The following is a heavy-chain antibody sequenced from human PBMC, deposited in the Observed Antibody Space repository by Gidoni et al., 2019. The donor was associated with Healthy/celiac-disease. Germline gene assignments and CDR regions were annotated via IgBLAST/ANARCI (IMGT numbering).Heavy chain of an antibody. CDR2: INHSGST. V-gene: IGHV4-34*01. D-gene: IGHD4-4*01. CDR3: ARGKVTPNY. CDR1: GGSFSGYY. Sequence: QVQLQQWGAGLLKPSETLSLTCAVYGGSFSGYYWSWIRQPPGKGLEWLGEINHSGSTNYNPPLKSRVTISVDTSKNQFSLKLGAVTAADTAVYYCARGKVTPNYWGQGTLVTVSS. J-gene: IGHJ4*02.